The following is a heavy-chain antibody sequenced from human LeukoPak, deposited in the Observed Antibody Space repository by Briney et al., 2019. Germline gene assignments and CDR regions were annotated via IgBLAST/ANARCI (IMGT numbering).Heavy chain of an antibody. J-gene: IGHJ4*02. CDR3: ARERSIVGAKADY. V-gene: IGHV3-74*01. Sequence: GGSLILSCAASGFTFISYWMHWGRQAPGKGLVWFSRINSDGSSTSYADSVKGRFTISRDNAKNTLYLQMNSLRAEDTAVYYCARERSIVGAKADYWGQGTLVTVSS. CDR1: GFTFISYW. CDR2: INSDGSST. D-gene: IGHD1-26*01.